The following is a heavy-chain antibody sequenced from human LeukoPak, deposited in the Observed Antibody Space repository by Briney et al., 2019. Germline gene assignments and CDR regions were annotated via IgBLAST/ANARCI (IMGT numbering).Heavy chain of an antibody. J-gene: IGHJ4*02. Sequence: PWETLSLTCTVSGASISNYHWRWIRQPPGKGLEWIGYIYYSGSPNYNPSLKSRVTMSVDMSKNQFSLKLTSVTAADTAVYYCARHDYGRNSPRAYFDHWGQGTLVTVSS. V-gene: IGHV4-59*01. CDR2: IYYSGSP. CDR1: GASISNYH. CDR3: ARHDYGRNSPRAYFDH. D-gene: IGHD4-23*01.